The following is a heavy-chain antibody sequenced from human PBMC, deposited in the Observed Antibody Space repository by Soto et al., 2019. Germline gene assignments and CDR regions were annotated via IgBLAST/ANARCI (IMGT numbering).Heavy chain of an antibody. V-gene: IGHV3-23*01. CDR2: IDGRGDTR. CDR1: GFTFSSSA. Sequence: PGGSLRLSCAASGFTFSSSAMSWVRQAPGKGLEWVSAIDGRGDTRYYADSVKGRFTISRDNSRNTLYLQINSLRADDTAVYFCAKVQQWTHFDYWGQGSLVTVSS. CDR3: AKVQQWTHFDY. J-gene: IGHJ4*02. D-gene: IGHD6-19*01.